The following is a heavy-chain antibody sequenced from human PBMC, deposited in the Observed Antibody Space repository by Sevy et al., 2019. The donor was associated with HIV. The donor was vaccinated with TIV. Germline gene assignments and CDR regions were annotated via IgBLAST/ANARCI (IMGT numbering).Heavy chain of an antibody. CDR1: GFTFSSDW. Sequence: GGSLRLSCVVSGFTFSSDWMHWVRQAPGKGLVWVSRINSDGSRTNYADSVKGQFTISSDSAKNTLFLQMNSLRAEDTAVYYCIRGTSGTFGYWGQGTLVTVSS. CDR2: INSDGSRT. CDR3: IRGTSGTFGY. V-gene: IGHV3-74*01. D-gene: IGHD1-26*01. J-gene: IGHJ4*02.